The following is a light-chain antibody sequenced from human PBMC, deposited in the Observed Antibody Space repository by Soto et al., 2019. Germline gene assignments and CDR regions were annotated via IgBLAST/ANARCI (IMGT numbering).Light chain of an antibody. CDR3: QQYNSYSSLT. V-gene: IGKV1-5*01. CDR2: DVS. CDR1: QSISTW. Sequence: DIQMTQSPSTLPASVGDRVTITCRASQSISTWLAWYQQRPGKAPKLLIYDVSSLQSGVPSRFSGSGSGTEFTLTISSLQPDDFATYYCQQYNSYSSLTFGGGTKVDI. J-gene: IGKJ4*01.